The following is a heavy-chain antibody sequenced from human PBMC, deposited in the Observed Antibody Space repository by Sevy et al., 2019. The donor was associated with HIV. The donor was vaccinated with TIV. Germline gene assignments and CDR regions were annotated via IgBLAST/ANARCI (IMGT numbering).Heavy chain of an antibody. V-gene: IGHV3-7*01. Sequence: GESLKISCAASEFTFSSYWMSWVRQAPGKGLEWVANIKQDGSEKYYVDSVKGRFTISRDNAKNSLYLQMNSLRAEYTAVYYCARSGGSYDYGMDVWGQGTTVTVSS. CDR1: EFTFSSYW. CDR3: ARSGGSYDYGMDV. J-gene: IGHJ6*02. D-gene: IGHD1-26*01. CDR2: IKQDGSEK.